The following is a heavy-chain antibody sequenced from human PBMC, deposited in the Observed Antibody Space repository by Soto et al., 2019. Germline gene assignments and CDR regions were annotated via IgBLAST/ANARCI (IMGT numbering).Heavy chain of an antibody. D-gene: IGHD4-17*01. J-gene: IGHJ6*02. Sequence: GASVKVSCKASGDSFSRYAISWVRQAPGQGLEWVGGIIPNFGTANYAQKFHGRVTLTTDKSTSTAYMELSSLRSEDTALYYCARSGTVSPAYYYYYRMDVWGQGTTVTVSS. CDR3: ARSGTVSPAYYYYYRMDV. V-gene: IGHV1-69*05. CDR1: GDSFSRYA. CDR2: IIPNFGTA.